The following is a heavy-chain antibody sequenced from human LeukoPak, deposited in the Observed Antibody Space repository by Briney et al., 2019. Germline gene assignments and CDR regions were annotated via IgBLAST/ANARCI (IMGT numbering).Heavy chain of an antibody. J-gene: IGHJ4*02. D-gene: IGHD2-8*02. CDR3: ARGRRSGRIDY. V-gene: IGHV1-8*02. CDR1: GGTFSSYA. Sequence: GASVKVSCKASGGTFSSYAISWVRQAPGQGLEWMGWMNPNSGNTGYAQKFQGRVTMTRNTSISTAYMELSSLRSEDTAVYYCARGRRSGRIDYWGQGTLVTVSS. CDR2: MNPNSGNT.